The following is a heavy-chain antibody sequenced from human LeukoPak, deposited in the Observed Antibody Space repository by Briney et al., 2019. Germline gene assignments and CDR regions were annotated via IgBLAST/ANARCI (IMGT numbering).Heavy chain of an antibody. D-gene: IGHD3-3*01. Sequence: SQTLSLTCTVSGGSISSGDYYWSWLRQPPGTGPEWIGYIYYSGSTYYNPSLKSRVTISVDTSKNQFSLKLSSVPAADTAVYYCARDVGGYYIDYWGQGTLVTVSS. CDR2: IYYSGST. CDR1: GGSISSGDYY. V-gene: IGHV4-30-4*08. CDR3: ARDVGGYYIDY. J-gene: IGHJ4*02.